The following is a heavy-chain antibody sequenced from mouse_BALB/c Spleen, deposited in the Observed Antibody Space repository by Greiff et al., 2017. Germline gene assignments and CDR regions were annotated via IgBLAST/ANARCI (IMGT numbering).Heavy chain of an antibody. CDR3: ARGGITTRDYYAMDY. V-gene: IGHV1-9*01. J-gene: IGHJ4*01. Sequence: QVHVKQSGAELMKPGASVKISCKATGYTFSSYWIEWVKQRPGHGLEWIGEILPGSGSTNYNEKFKGKATFTADTSSNTAYMQLSSLTSEDSAVYYCARGGITTRDYYAMDYWGQGTSVTVSS. D-gene: IGHD2-4*01. CDR1: GYTFSSYW. CDR2: ILPGSGST.